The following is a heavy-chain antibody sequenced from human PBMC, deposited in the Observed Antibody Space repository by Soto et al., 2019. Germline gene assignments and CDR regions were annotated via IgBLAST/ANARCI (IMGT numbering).Heavy chain of an antibody. CDR1: GGSISSGGYY. J-gene: IGHJ5*02. CDR2: IYYSGST. V-gene: IGHV4-31*03. Sequence: SETLSLTCTVSGGSISSGGYYLSWIRQHPGKGLEWIGYIYYSGSTYYNPPLKSRVTISVDTSKNQFSLKLSSVTAADTAVYYCASGKSEQWLAYNWFDPWGQGTLVTVSS. D-gene: IGHD6-19*01. CDR3: ASGKSEQWLAYNWFDP.